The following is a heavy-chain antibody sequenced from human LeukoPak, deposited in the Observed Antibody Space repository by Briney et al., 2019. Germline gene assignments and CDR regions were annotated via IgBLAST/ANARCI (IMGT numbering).Heavy chain of an antibody. D-gene: IGHD4-17*01. CDR1: GCSVSSGSYY. Sequence: SETLSLTCTVSGCSVSSGSYYWSWIRQPPGKGLEWDGEDCYSGSTNYNPSLKSRVTITSDTSKNQFSRNLNSEVTADTAVYYFARETYGRYFDYWGQGTLVTVSS. CDR3: ARETYGRYFDY. V-gene: IGHV4-61*01. J-gene: IGHJ4*02. CDR2: DCYSGST.